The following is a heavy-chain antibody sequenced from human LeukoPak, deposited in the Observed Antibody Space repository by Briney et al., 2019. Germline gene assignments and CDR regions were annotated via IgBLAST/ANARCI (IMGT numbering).Heavy chain of an antibody. J-gene: IGHJ4*02. CDR1: GYTFTGYY. D-gene: IGHD6-13*01. CDR3: ARDPGYSSSLYYFDY. V-gene: IGHV1-2*04. Sequence: GASVKVSCKASGYTFTGYYMHWVRQAPGQGLEWMGWINPNSGGTNYAQKFQGWVTMTRDTSIGTAYMELSRLRSDDTAVYYCARDPGYSSSLYYFDYWGQGTLVTVSS. CDR2: INPNSGGT.